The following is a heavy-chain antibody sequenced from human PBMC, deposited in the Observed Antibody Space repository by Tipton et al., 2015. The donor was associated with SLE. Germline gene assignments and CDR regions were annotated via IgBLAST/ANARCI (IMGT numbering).Heavy chain of an antibody. J-gene: IGHJ3*02. V-gene: IGHV4-34*01. Sequence: LRLSCAVYGGSFSGYYWSWIRKPPGKGLEWIGEINHSGSTNYNPSLKSRVTISVDTSKNQFSLKLSSVTAADTAVYYCARGVQLSPRAFDIWGQGTMVTVSS. D-gene: IGHD2-2*01. CDR3: ARGVQLSPRAFDI. CDR1: GGSFSGYY. CDR2: INHSGST.